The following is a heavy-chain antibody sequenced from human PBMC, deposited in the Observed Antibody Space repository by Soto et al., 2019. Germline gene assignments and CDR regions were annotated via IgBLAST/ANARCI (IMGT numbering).Heavy chain of an antibody. CDR2: INHSGST. D-gene: IGHD3-22*01. CDR1: GGPFSGYC. CDR3: ARGYYDSSGSLDY. V-gene: IGHV4-34*01. Sequence: PSETLSLTCAVYGGPFSGYCWSWIRQPPGKGLEWIGEINHSGSTNYNPSLKSRVTISVDTSKNQFSLKLSSVTAADTAVYYCARGYYDSSGSLDYWGQGTLVTVSS. J-gene: IGHJ4*02.